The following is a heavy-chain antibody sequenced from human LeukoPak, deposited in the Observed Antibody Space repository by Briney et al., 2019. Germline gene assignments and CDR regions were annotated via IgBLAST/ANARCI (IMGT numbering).Heavy chain of an antibody. CDR1: GYTFTVYY. D-gene: IGHD1-26*01. CDR2: INPNSGGT. CDR3: TIVGPYIPLDY. J-gene: IGHJ4*02. Sequence: ASVTVSFKAAGYTFTVYYMHWVRQAPGQGLEWMGRINPNSGGTNYAQKFQGRVTMTRDTSISTAYMELSRLRSDDTAVYYCTIVGPYIPLDYWGQGTLVTVSS. V-gene: IGHV1-2*06.